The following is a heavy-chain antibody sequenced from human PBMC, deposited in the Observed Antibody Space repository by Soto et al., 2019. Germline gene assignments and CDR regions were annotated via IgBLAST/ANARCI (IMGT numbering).Heavy chain of an antibody. D-gene: IGHD1-26*01. V-gene: IGHV1-24*01. J-gene: IGHJ3*02. CDR2: FDPEDGET. CDR3: AAPQPYSPESQWDRPQRAFDI. CDR1: GYTLTELS. Sequence: GASVKVSCKVSGYTLTELSMHWVRQAPGKGLEWMGGFDPEDGETIYAQKFQGRVTMTEDTSTDTAYMELSSLRSEDTAVYYCAAPQPYSPESQWDRPQRAFDIWGQGTMVTV.